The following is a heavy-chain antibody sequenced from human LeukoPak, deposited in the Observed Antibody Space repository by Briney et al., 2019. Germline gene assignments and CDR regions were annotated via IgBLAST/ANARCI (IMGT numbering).Heavy chain of an antibody. D-gene: IGHD6-13*01. CDR3: ARREANSWFNWFDP. J-gene: IGHJ5*02. CDR1: GYTFTGYY. V-gene: IGHV1-8*02. Sequence: GASVKVSCKASGYTFTGYYMHWVRQATGQGLEWMGWINPNSGDTGYAQKFQGRVTMTRNTSISTAYMELSSLRSEDTAVYYCARREANSWFNWFDPWGQGTLVTVSS. CDR2: INPNSGDT.